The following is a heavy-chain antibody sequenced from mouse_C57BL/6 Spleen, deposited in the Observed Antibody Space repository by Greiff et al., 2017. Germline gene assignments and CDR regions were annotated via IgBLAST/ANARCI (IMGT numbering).Heavy chain of an antibody. Sequence: VQLQQPGAELVMPGASVKLSCKASGYTFTSYWMHWVKQRPGQGLEWIGEIDPSDSYTNYNQKFKGKSTLTVDKSSSTAYMQLSSLTSEDAAVYYCARWGARAMDYWGQGTSVTVSS. V-gene: IGHV1-69*01. CDR2: IDPSDSYT. CDR1: GYTFTSYW. J-gene: IGHJ4*01. CDR3: ARWGARAMDY.